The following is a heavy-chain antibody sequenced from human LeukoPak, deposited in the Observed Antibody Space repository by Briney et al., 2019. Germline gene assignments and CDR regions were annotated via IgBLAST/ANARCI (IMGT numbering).Heavy chain of an antibody. J-gene: IGHJ4*02. Sequence: GGSLRLSCAASGFTFSSYAMHWVRQAPGKGLEWVAVISYDGSNKYYADSVKGRFTISRDNSKNTLYLQMNSLRAEDTAVYYCASVPPSLGVGAANQFDYWGQGTLVTVSS. CDR2: ISYDGSNK. D-gene: IGHD1-26*01. V-gene: IGHV3-30*04. CDR1: GFTFSSYA. CDR3: ASVPPSLGVGAANQFDY.